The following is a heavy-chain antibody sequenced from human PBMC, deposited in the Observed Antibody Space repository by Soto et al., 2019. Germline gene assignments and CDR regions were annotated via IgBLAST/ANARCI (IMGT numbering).Heavy chain of an antibody. Sequence: GGSLRLSCAASGFTFSSYDMHWVRQATGKGLEWVSAIGTAGDTYYPGSVKGRFTISRENAKNSLYLQMNSLRAGDTAVYYCARAVRGCASCYFYYYYMDVWGKGTTVTVSS. CDR2: IGTAGDT. CDR3: ARAVRGCASCYFYYYYMDV. V-gene: IGHV3-13*01. D-gene: IGHD2-2*01. J-gene: IGHJ6*03. CDR1: GFTFSSYD.